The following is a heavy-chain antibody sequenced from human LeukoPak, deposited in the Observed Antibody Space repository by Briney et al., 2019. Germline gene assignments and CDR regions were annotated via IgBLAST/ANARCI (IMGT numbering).Heavy chain of an antibody. CDR3: ARGQLADVY. Sequence: PGGSLRLSCAASGVTFSTYWMSWVRQAPGKGLEWVAKIKQDGSEKYYVDSVKGRFTISTDNAKNSVYLQMNSLRVEDTTVYYCARGQLADVYWGQGALVTVSS. CDR2: IKQDGSEK. CDR1: GVTFSTYW. D-gene: IGHD2-15*01. J-gene: IGHJ4*02. V-gene: IGHV3-7*01.